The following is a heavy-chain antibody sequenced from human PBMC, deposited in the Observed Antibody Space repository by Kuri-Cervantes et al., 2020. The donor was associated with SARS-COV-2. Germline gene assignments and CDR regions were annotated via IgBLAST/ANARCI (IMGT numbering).Heavy chain of an antibody. V-gene: IGHV1-69*04. CDR3: ARSYSNYVGYYYYYMDV. Sequence: SVKVSCKASGCTFSSYAISWVRQAPGQGLEWMGRIIPILGTANYAQKFQGRVTITADKSTSTAYMELSSLRSEDTAVYYRARSYSNYVGYYYYYMDVWGKGTTVTVSS. CDR1: GCTFSSYA. D-gene: IGHD4-11*01. CDR2: IIPILGTA. J-gene: IGHJ6*03.